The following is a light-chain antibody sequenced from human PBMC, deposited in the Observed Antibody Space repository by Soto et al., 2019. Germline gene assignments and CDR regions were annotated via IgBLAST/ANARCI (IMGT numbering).Light chain of an antibody. Sequence: QSVLTQPASVSGSPGQSITISCTGTSNDVGGYNYVSWYQQHPDTAPKLIIYDVRYRPSGVSNRFSGSKSGNTASLTISGLQAEDVADYYCSAYTSSSTPYVFGSGTKVTVL. CDR2: DVR. CDR3: SAYTSSSTPYV. CDR1: SNDVGGYNY. V-gene: IGLV2-14*03. J-gene: IGLJ1*01.